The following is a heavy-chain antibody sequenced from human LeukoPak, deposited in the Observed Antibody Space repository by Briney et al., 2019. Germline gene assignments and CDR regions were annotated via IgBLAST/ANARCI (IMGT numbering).Heavy chain of an antibody. J-gene: IGHJ3*02. D-gene: IGHD1-26*01. CDR2: IIPIFGTA. V-gene: IGHV1-69*13. CDR3: ATDSLNNLIVGATIAFDI. Sequence: ASVKVSCKASGGTFSSYAISWVRQAPGQGLEWMGGIIPIFGTANYAQKFQGRVTITADESTSTAYMELSSLRSEDTAVYYCATDSLNNLIVGATIAFDIWGQGTMVTVSS. CDR1: GGTFSSYA.